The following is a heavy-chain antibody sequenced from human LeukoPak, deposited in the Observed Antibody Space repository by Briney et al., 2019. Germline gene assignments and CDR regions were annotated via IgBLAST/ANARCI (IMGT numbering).Heavy chain of an antibody. Sequence: SETLSLTCTVSGGSISSYYWSWIRQPPGKGLEWIGYIYYSGSTNYNPSLKSRVTISVDTSKNQFSLKLSSVTAADTAVYYCARDQVVPAATDAFDIWGQGTMVTVSS. CDR2: IYYSGST. CDR3: ARDQVVPAATDAFDI. V-gene: IGHV4-59*01. D-gene: IGHD2-2*01. CDR1: GGSISSYY. J-gene: IGHJ3*02.